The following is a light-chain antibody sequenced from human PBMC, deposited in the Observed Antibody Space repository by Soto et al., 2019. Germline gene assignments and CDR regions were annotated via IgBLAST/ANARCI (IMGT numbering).Light chain of an antibody. CDR3: QQSDRVPLT. V-gene: IGKV1-39*01. Sequence: LIYAVSNLESGVPSRFSGSGSGTDFTLTISNVQPEDFATYYCQQSDRVPLTFGQGTKVGIK. J-gene: IGKJ1*01. CDR2: AVS.